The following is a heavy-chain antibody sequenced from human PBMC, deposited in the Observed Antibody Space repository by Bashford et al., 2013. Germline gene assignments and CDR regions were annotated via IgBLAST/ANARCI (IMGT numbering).Heavy chain of an antibody. CDR1: VAPISTYY. CDR3: ARHDLNDYGDYYYYYGMDV. Sequence: SSETPVPSPALSLVAPISTYYWSWIRQPPGKGLEWIGSIYYSGSTYYNPSLKSRVTISVDTSKNQFSLKLSSVTAADTAVYYCARHDLNDYGDYYYYYGMDVWGQGTTVTVSS. J-gene: IGHJ6*02. D-gene: IGHD4-17*01. V-gene: IGHV4-39*01. CDR2: IYYSGST.